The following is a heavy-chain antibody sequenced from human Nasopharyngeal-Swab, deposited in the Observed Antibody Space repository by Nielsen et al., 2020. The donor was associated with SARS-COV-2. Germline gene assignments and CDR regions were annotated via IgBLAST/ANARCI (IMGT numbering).Heavy chain of an antibody. D-gene: IGHD1-26*01. CDR3: AKIRGTTSGSYFDY. Sequence: SVKVSCEASGYTFTDYGIAWVRQAPGQGLEWMGRIIPMLDITTYAQKFQGRVKIIADKSTSTAYMELSSLKSEDTALYYCAKIRGTTSGSYFDYWGQGTLVTVSS. V-gene: IGHV1-69*04. CDR2: IIPMLDIT. CDR1: GYTFTDYG. J-gene: IGHJ4*02.